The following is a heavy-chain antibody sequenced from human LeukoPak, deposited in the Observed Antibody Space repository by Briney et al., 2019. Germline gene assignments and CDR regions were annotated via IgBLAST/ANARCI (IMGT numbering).Heavy chain of an antibody. D-gene: IGHD5-24*01. V-gene: IGHV1-8*01. CDR2: MNPNSGNT. J-gene: IGHJ3*02. CDR1: GYTFTSYD. CDR3: ARSPTRRNYRRYAFDI. Sequence: ASVKVSCKASGYTFTSYDINWVRQATGQGLEWMGWMNPNSGNTGYTQKFQGRVTMTRNNSISTAYMELGSLRSEDTAVYYCARSPTRRNYRRYAFDIWGQGTMVTVSS.